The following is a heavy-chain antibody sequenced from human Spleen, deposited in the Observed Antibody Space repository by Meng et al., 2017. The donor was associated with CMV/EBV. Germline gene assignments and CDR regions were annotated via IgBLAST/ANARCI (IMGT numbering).Heavy chain of an antibody. CDR3: ALTTVNWFDP. D-gene: IGHD1/OR15-1a*01. CDR2: IYYNGNT. J-gene: IGHJ5*02. V-gene: IGHV4-39*07. Sequence: CTVSGGSMGRGTYHWAWIRQPPGKGLEWIGSIYYNGNTFYNPSLKSRVTISGDTSRNQFSLKVNSLTAADTAVYYCALTTVNWFDPWGHGTLVTVSS. CDR1: GGSMGRGTYH.